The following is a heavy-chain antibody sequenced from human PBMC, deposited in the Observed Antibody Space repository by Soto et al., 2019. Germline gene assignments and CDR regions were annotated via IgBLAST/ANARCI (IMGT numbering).Heavy chain of an antibody. CDR2: IYYSGST. D-gene: IGHD3-3*01. J-gene: IGHJ6*02. CDR3: ARGYDFWSGYLYYYYGMDV. V-gene: IGHV4-39*01. Sequence: KASETLSLTCTVSGGSISSSSYYWGWIRQPPGKGLEWIGSIYYSGSTYYNPSLKSRVTISVDTSKNQFSLKLSSVTAADTAVYYCARGYDFWSGYLYYYYGMDVWGQGTTVTVSS. CDR1: GGSISSSSYY.